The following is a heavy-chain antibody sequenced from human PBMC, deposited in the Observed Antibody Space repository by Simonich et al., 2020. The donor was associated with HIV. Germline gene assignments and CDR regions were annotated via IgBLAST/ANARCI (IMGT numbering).Heavy chain of an antibody. CDR1: GGSISSSSYY. Sequence: QVHPQQWGAGLLKPSETLSLTCSVSGGSISSSSYYWGWIRQPPGKGLELIGSISYRWRTSSNPTLKIRVTISVDTSKNQFSRKLSSVTAADTAVYYCARHFGERELLYYYYYMDVWGKGTTVTVSS. D-gene: IGHD1-26*01. CDR3: ARHFGERELLYYYYYMDV. V-gene: IGHV4-39*01. CDR2: ISYRWRT. J-gene: IGHJ6*03.